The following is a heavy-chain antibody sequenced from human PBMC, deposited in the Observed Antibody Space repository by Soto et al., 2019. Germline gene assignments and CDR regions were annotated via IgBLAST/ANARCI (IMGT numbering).Heavy chain of an antibody. J-gene: IGHJ4*02. D-gene: IGHD3-16*02. V-gene: IGHV4-59*08. CDR3: ARHYDYIWGSYRTSAHFDY. CDR1: GGSISSYY. CDR2: IYYSGST. Sequence: SETLSLTCTVSGGSISSYYWSWIRQPPGKGLEWIGYIYYSGSTNYNPSLKSRVTISVDTSKNQFSLKLGSVTAADTAVYYCARHYDYIWGSYRTSAHFDYWGQGTLVTVSS.